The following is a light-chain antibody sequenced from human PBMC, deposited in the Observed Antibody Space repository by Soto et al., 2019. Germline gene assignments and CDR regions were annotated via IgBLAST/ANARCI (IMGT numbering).Light chain of an antibody. V-gene: IGKV3-15*01. CDR1: QSVRSS. CDR2: DAS. J-gene: IGKJ1*01. CDR3: QQYGSLVT. Sequence: VMTQSPATLSVSPGERATLSCWASQSVRSSLAWYQQKPGQAPRLLIYDASARATDIPARFSGSGSGTDFTLTISRLEPEDLAVYYCQQYGSLVTFGQGTKVDIK.